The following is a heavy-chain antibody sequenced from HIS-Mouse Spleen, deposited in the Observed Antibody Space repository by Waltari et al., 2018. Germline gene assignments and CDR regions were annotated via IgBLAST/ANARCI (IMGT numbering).Heavy chain of an antibody. J-gene: IGHJ4*02. CDR3: ARHEGQQLVTSLFDY. V-gene: IGHV4-39*01. D-gene: IGHD6-13*01. Sequence: QLQLQESGPGLVKPSETLSLTCTVSGGSISSSSYYWGWIRQPPGKGLERIGSMYYSGGTINTPSVKSRVAMTLDRSKTQFSLKLSSVTAADTAVYYCARHEGQQLVTSLFDYWGQGTLVTVSS. CDR1: GGSISSSSYY. CDR2: MYYSGGT.